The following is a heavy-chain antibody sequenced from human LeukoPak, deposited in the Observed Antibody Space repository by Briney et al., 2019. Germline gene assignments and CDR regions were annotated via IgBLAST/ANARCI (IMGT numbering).Heavy chain of an antibody. CDR2: ISSSGSTI. V-gene: IGHV3-48*03. J-gene: IGHJ3*02. CDR3: ARETKGYSSSWYDAFDI. CDR1: GFTFSSYE. D-gene: IGHD6-13*01. Sequence: GGSLRLSCAASGFTFSSYEMNWVRQAPGKGLEWVSYISSSGSTIYYADSVKGRFTISRDNAKNSLYLQMNSLRAEDTAVYYCARETKGYSSSWYDAFDIWGQGTMVIVSS.